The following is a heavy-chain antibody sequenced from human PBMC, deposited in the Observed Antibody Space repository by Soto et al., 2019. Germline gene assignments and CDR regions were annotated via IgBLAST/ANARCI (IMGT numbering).Heavy chain of an antibody. V-gene: IGHV3-74*01. J-gene: IGHJ5*02. CDR2: INSDGSST. CDR1: GFTFSSYW. Sequence: EVQLVESGGGLVQPGGSLRLSCAASGFTFSSYWMHWVRQAPGNGLVWVSRINSDGSSTSDADSVKGRFTFSRDTAKNTLYLQMNSLRAEDTAVYYCARDSPWGDWVDPWGQGTLVTVSS. CDR3: ARDSPWGDWVDP. D-gene: IGHD3-16*01.